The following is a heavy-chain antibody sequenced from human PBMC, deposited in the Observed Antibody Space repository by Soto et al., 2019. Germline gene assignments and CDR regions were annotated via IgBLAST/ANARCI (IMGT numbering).Heavy chain of an antibody. Sequence: EVQLVESGGGLVQPGGSLRLSCAASGFTVSSNYMSWVRQAPGKGLEWVSVIYSGGSTYYADSVKGRFTISRHNSKNTLYLQMNSLRAEDTAVYYCARGALLWFGEPKGLDVWGQGTTVTVSS. D-gene: IGHD3-10*01. CDR1: GFTVSSNY. CDR3: ARGALLWFGEPKGLDV. V-gene: IGHV3-53*04. J-gene: IGHJ6*02. CDR2: IYSGGST.